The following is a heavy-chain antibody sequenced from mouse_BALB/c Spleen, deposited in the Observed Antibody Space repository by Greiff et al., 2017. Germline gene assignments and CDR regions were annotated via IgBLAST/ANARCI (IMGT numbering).Heavy chain of an antibody. CDR3: APYYGSSEYAMDY. J-gene: IGHJ4*01. V-gene: IGHV1S45*01. Sequence: EVQLVESGAELVRPGASVKISCKAFGYTFTNHHINWVKQRPGQGLDWIGYINPYNDYTSYIQKFKGKATLTVDKSSITAYMALSSLTSEDSAVYYCAPYYGSSEYAMDYWGQGTSVTVSS. D-gene: IGHD1-1*01. CDR1: GYTFTNHH. CDR2: INPYNDYT.